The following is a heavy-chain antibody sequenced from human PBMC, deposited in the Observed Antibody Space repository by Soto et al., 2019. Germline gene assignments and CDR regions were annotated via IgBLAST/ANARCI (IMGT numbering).Heavy chain of an antibody. Sequence: PGGSLRLSCAASGFTFSSYCMHWVRQAPGKGLEWVAFIWHDGGNKFYAESVKGRFTISRENSKNTLYLQMTSLSAEDTAMYYCARDGDVNTGFGKDYWGQGTLVTVS. CDR3: ARDGDVNTGFGKDY. D-gene: IGHD3-16*01. V-gene: IGHV3-33*01. CDR2: IWHDGGNK. CDR1: GFTFSSYC. J-gene: IGHJ4*02.